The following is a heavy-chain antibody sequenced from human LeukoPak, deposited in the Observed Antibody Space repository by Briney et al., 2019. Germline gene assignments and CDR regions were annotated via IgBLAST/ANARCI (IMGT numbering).Heavy chain of an antibody. CDR3: ARDSTYYYDSSGYPPDY. Sequence: PGGSLRLSCAASGFTFSSYSMNWVRQAPGKGLEWVSSISSSSSYIYYADSVKGRFTISRDNAKNSLYLQMNSLRAEDTAVYYCARDSTYYYDSSGYPPDYWGQGTLVTVSS. CDR1: GFTFSSYS. D-gene: IGHD3-22*01. CDR2: ISSSSSYI. V-gene: IGHV3-21*01. J-gene: IGHJ4*02.